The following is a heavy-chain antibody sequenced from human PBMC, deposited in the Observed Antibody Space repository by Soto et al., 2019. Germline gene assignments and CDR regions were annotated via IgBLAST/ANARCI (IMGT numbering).Heavy chain of an antibody. Sequence: ASVKVSCKASGYTFTGYYMHWVRQAPGQGLEWMGWINPNSGDTNYAQKFQGWVTMTTDTSISTAYMELSRLRSDDTAVYYCARVYSSGTRGEYYFDYWGQGTLVTVSS. CDR1: GYTFTGYY. D-gene: IGHD6-19*01. CDR2: INPNSGDT. CDR3: ARVYSSGTRGEYYFDY. V-gene: IGHV1-2*04. J-gene: IGHJ4*02.